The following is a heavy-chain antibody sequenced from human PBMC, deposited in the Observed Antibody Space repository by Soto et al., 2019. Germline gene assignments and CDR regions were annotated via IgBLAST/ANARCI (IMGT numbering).Heavy chain of an antibody. Sequence: ASVKVSCKASGYPFTRYSIRWVRQAPGQGLEWMGWISGYNGDTEYSKNFQGRLTMTIDTSTTTASMELRSLRSDDTAVYYCARASLTIFGAPYGMDVWGQGTSVTV. CDR2: ISGYNGDT. D-gene: IGHD3-3*01. J-gene: IGHJ6*02. CDR3: ARASLTIFGAPYGMDV. CDR1: GYPFTRYS. V-gene: IGHV1-18*04.